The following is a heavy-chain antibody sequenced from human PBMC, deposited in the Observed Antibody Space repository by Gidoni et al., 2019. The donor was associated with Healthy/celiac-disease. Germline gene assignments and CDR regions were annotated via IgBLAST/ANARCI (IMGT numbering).Heavy chain of an antibody. CDR2: ISGIGVST. D-gene: IGHD3-16*01. Sequence: EVQLLESGGGLVQPGGSLRLSCAASGFTFSSYAMSWVRQAPGKGLEWVSAISGIGVSTYYADSVKGRFTISRDNSKNTLYLQMNSLRAEDTAVYYCAKALGGSSYYYYGMDVWGQGTTVTVSS. CDR3: AKALGGSSYYYYGMDV. CDR1: GFTFSSYA. J-gene: IGHJ6*02. V-gene: IGHV3-23*01.